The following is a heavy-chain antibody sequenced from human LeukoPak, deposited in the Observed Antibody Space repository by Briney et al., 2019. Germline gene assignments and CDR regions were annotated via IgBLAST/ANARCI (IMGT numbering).Heavy chain of an antibody. J-gene: IGHJ3*02. CDR1: GLTFRSNS. CDR2: ISSSSSYI. Sequence: GGSLRLSCAAAGLTFRSNSMNSVRQAPGKGLEWVSSISSSSSYIYYADSVKGRFTISRDNAKNSLYLQMNHLRAEDTAVYYCERASSGYNAFDIWGQGTMVTVSS. CDR3: ERASSGYNAFDI. V-gene: IGHV3-21*01. D-gene: IGHD3-22*01.